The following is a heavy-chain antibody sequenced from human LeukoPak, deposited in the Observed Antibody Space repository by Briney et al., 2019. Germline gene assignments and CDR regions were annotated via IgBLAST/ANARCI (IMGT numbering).Heavy chain of an antibody. V-gene: IGHV3-53*01. CDR3: ARVSSGGTKSHAFDI. Sequence: KAGGSLRLSCAASGFTVSSNYMSWVRQAPGKGVEWVSVIYSGGSTYYADSVKGRLTISRDNSKNTLYLQMNSLRAEDTAVYYCARVSSGGTKSHAFDIWGLGTMVTVSS. J-gene: IGHJ3*02. CDR1: GFTVSSNY. D-gene: IGHD4-23*01. CDR2: IYSGGST.